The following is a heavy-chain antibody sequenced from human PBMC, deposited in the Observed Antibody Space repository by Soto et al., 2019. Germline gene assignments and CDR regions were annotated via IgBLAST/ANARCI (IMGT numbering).Heavy chain of an antibody. V-gene: IGHV3-30*04. Sequence: SCAASGFTFSSYAMHWVRQAPGKGLEWVAVISYDGSNKYYADSVKGRFTISRDNSKNTLYLQMNSLRAEDTAVYYCARDGGRWLQYFDYWGQGTLVTVSS. D-gene: IGHD5-12*01. J-gene: IGHJ4*02. CDR1: GFTFSSYA. CDR2: ISYDGSNK. CDR3: ARDGGRWLQYFDY.